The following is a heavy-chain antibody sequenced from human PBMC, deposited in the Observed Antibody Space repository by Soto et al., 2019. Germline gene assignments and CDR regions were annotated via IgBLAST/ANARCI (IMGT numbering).Heavy chain of an antibody. Sequence: EVQLVESGGGLVKPGGSLRLSCAASGFTFSSYSMNWVRQAPGKGLEWVSSISSSSSYIYYADSVKGRFTISRDNAKNSLYLQMHSLSAEDTAVYYCASGGGVDWYFDLWGRGTLVTVSS. D-gene: IGHD3-16*01. CDR1: GFTFSSYS. CDR3: ASGGGVDWYFDL. V-gene: IGHV3-21*01. CDR2: ISSSSSYI. J-gene: IGHJ2*01.